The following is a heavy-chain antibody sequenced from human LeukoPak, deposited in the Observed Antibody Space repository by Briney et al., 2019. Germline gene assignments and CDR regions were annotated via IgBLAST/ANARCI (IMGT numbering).Heavy chain of an antibody. CDR3: AKSAHLYNWNDGDYFDY. V-gene: IGHV3-30*18. Sequence: GGSLRLSCAASGFTFSSYGMHWVRQAPGKGLEWVAVISYDGSNKYYADSVKGRFTISRDNSKNALYLQMNSLRAEDTAVYYCAKSAHLYNWNDGDYFDYWGQGTLVTVSS. CDR2: ISYDGSNK. CDR1: GFTFSSYG. J-gene: IGHJ4*02. D-gene: IGHD1-1*01.